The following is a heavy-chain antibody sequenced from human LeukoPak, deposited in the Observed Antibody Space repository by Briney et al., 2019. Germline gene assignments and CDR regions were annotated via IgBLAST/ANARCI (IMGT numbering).Heavy chain of an antibody. CDR3: AREQLVGTYYFDY. D-gene: IGHD5-18*01. CDR1: GYTYTNHY. V-gene: IGHV1-46*01. Sequence: ASVKVSCKASGYTYTNHYMHWVRQAPGQGLEWMGILSPSGGSTSYAQKFQGRVTMTRDTSTSTVYMELSSLRSDDTAVYYCAREQLVGTYYFDYWGQGTLVTVSS. J-gene: IGHJ4*02. CDR2: LSPSGGST.